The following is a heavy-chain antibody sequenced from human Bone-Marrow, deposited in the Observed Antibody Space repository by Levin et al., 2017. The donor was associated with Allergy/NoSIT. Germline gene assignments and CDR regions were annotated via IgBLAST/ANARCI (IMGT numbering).Heavy chain of an antibody. D-gene: IGHD3-10*01. J-gene: IGHJ4*02. CDR1: GGSISGYY. CDR2: SFSVGTP. CDR3: ARSVAGEFDY. Sequence: SETLSLTCTVSGGSISGYYWSWFRRPPGRGLEGFAHSFSVGTPISTPSPKSRVTISINTSKNQFSLNLTSVTAADTAFYYCARSVAGEFDYWGQGTLVTVSS. V-gene: IGHV4-59*13.